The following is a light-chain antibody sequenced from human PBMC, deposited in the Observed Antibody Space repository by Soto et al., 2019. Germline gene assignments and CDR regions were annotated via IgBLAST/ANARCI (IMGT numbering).Light chain of an antibody. J-gene: IGLJ2*01. V-gene: IGLV2-14*01. CDR2: EVS. Sequence: QSALTQAASVSGSPGQSITISCTGTDSDVGGYNYVSWYQHHPGKAPKLIIFEVSNRPSGISNRFSGSKSGNTASLTISGLQAEDESDYYCSSYTASAPLIFGGGTKLTVL. CDR1: DSDVGGYNY. CDR3: SSYTASAPLI.